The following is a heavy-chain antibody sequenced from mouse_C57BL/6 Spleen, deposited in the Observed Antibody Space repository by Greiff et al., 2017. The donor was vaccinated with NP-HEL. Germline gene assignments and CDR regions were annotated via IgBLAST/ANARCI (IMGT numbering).Heavy chain of an antibody. D-gene: IGHD2-4*01. CDR3: ASYDYESWFAY. CDR1: GYTFTSYW. Sequence: QVQLKQPGAELVKPGASVKLSCKASGYTFTSYWMHWVKQRPGRGLEWIGRIDPNSGGTKYNEKFKSKATLTVDKPSSTAYMQLSSLTSEDSAVYYCASYDYESWFAYWGQGTLVTVSA. V-gene: IGHV1-72*01. J-gene: IGHJ3*01. CDR2: IDPNSGGT.